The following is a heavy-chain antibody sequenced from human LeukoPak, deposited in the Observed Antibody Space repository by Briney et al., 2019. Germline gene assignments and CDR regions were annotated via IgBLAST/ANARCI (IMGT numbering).Heavy chain of an antibody. CDR1: GYTFTSYD. CDR3: AGGRILWPKVFDY. Sequence: ASVKVSCKASGYTFTSYDINWVRQATGQGLEWMGWMSPNSGNTGYAQKFQGRVTITRNTSISTAYMELSSLRSEDTAVYYCAGGRILWPKVFDYWGQGTLVTVSS. D-gene: IGHD3-10*01. V-gene: IGHV1-8*03. J-gene: IGHJ4*02. CDR2: MSPNSGNT.